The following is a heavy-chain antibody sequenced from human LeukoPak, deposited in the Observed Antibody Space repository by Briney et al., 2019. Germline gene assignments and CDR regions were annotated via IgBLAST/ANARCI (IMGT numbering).Heavy chain of an antibody. CDR1: GFTFSTYW. J-gene: IGHJ4*02. CDR3: ITPLPYSAQ. CDR2: IKPKTDGETT. V-gene: IGHV3-15*07. D-gene: IGHD2-21*01. Sequence: GGSLRLSCAASGFTFSTYWMHWVRQAPGKGLEWVGRIKPKTDGETTEYAAPVKDRFSISRDDSKSMMYLQMNSLKTEDTAVYYCITPLPYSAQGGQGTLVTVSS.